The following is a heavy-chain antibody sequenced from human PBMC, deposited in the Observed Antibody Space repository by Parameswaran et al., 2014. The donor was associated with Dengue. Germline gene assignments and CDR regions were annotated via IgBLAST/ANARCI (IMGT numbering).Heavy chain of an antibody. D-gene: IGHD2-21*01. V-gene: IGHV2-70*04. J-gene: IGHJ4*02. CDR3: SRINVASEEGDGFAF. Sequence: WIRQPPGKALEWLARIDWNDDPLYNKSLKSKLVISKDTSRNQVVLQMTNMDPVDTATYFCSRINVASEEGDGFAFWGQGLMVTVSS. CDR2: IDWNDDP.